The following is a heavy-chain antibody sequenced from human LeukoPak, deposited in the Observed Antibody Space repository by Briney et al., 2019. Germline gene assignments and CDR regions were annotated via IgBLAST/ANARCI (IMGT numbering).Heavy chain of an antibody. CDR1: GYTFTVYY. CDR2: INPNSGGT. V-gene: IGHV1-2*02. CDR3: ARESNYYDSSGYYYRGAFDI. D-gene: IGHD3-22*01. Sequence: ASVTVSCTASGYTFTVYYMHWVRQAPGQGLEWMGWINPNSGGTNYAQKFQGRVTMTRDTSISTAYVELSRLRSDDTAVYYCARESNYYDSSGYYYRGAFDIWGQGTMVTVSS. J-gene: IGHJ3*02.